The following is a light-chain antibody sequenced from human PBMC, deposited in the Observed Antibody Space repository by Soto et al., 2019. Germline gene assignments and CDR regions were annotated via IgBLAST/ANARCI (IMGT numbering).Light chain of an antibody. CDR3: CSYAGSYTVV. V-gene: IGLV2-11*01. Sequence: QSVLTQPRSVSGSPGQSVTISCTGTSSXVGGYNYVSWYQQHPGKAPKFMIYDVSKRPSGVPDRFSGSKSGNTASLTISGLQAEDEADYYCCSYAGSYTVVFGGGTKLTVL. J-gene: IGLJ2*01. CDR1: SSXVGGYNY. CDR2: DVS.